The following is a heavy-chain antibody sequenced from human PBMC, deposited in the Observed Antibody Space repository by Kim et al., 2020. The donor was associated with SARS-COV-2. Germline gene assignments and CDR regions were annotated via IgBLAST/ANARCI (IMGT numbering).Heavy chain of an antibody. D-gene: IGHD6-19*01. CDR1: GFRFSNYE. CDR3: ATTASSGGWYFDC. J-gene: IGHJ4*02. Sequence: GGSLRLSCAASGFRFSNYEMNWVRQTPGKGLEWISYISSISRSIYYADSVRGRFTISRDNAKNSLYLQMKRLRAEDTAVYYCATTASSGGWYFDCCGRGTLFSLSS. V-gene: IGHV3-48*03. CDR2: ISSISRSI.